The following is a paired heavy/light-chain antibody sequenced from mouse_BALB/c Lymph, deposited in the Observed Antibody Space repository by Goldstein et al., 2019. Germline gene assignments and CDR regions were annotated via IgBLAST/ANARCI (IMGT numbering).Light chain of an antibody. V-gene: IGKV4-68*01. Sequence: QIVLTQSPALMSASPGEKVTMTCSASSSVSYMYWYQQKPRSSPKPWIYLTSNLASGVPARFSGSGSGTSYSLTISSMEAEDAATYYCQQWSSNPPMYTFGGGTKLEIK. CDR2: LTS. CDR3: QQWSSNPPMYT. J-gene: IGKJ2*01. CDR1: SSVSY.
Heavy chain of an antibody. CDR1: GYAFSSSW. V-gene: IGHV1-82*01. D-gene: IGHD1-1*01. Sequence: QVQLQQSGPELVKPGASVKISCKASGYAFSSSWMNWVKQRPGQGLEWIGRIYPGDGDTNYNGKFKGKATLTADKSSSTAYMQLSSLTSVDSAVYFCASYYYGSSYPYYAMDYWGQGTSVTVSS. CDR3: ASYYYGSSYPYYAMDY. J-gene: IGHJ4*01. CDR2: IYPGDGDT.